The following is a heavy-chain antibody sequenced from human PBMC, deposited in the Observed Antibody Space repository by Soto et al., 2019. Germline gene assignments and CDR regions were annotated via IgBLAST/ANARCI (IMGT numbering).Heavy chain of an antibody. CDR2: ISGSGGST. CDR1: GFTFSSYA. V-gene: IGHV3-23*01. CDR3: AADSRRWGIYYYSYLEV. J-gene: IGHJ6*03. Sequence: GGSLRLSCAASGFTFSSYAMSWVRQAPGKGLEWVSAISGSGGSTYYADSVKGRFTISRDNSKNTLYLQMNSLRAADTAVYYCAADSRRWGIYYYSYLEVWGKGTTGTVSS. D-gene: IGHD6-13*01.